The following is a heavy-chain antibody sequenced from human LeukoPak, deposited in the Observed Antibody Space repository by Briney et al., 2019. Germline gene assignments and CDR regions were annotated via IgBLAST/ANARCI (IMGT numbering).Heavy chain of an antibody. CDR3: ARAQYHGSGSYYKNWFDP. V-gene: IGHV5-51*01. CDR2: IYPGDSDT. CDR1: GFTFTSYW. J-gene: IGHJ5*02. D-gene: IGHD3-10*01. Sequence: GGSLRLSCAASGFTFTSYWIGWVRQMPGKGLEWMGIIYPGDSDTRYSPSFQGQVTISADKSISTAYLQWSSLKASDTAMYYCARAQYHGSGSYYKNWFDPWGQGTLVTVSS.